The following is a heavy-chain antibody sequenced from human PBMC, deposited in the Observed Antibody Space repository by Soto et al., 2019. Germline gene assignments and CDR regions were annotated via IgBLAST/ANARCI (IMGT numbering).Heavy chain of an antibody. CDR3: TRMPQTGTPEFDY. CDR2: INSDGSST. CDR1: GFTFNTYW. V-gene: IGHV3-74*01. J-gene: IGHJ4*02. D-gene: IGHD1-1*01. Sequence: GGSLRLSCAASGFTFNTYWMFWVRQAPGKGLVWVSRINSDGSSTNYADFVKGRFTISRDNARNMVYLQMNSLRAEDTAVYYRTRMPQTGTPEFDYWGQGSQVTVSS.